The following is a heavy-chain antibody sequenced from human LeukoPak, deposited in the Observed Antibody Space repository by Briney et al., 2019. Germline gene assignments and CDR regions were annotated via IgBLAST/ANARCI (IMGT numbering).Heavy chain of an antibody. CDR1: GGTFSSYA. CDR3: ARGVDEYYYGSGSYRPYYFDY. V-gene: IGHV1-69*04. J-gene: IGHJ4*02. CDR2: MIPILGIA. Sequence: ASVKVSCKASGGTFSSYAISWVRQAPGQGLEWMGRMIPILGIANYAQKFQGRVTITADKSTSTAYMELSSLRSEDTAVYYCARGVDEYYYGSGSYRPYYFDYWGQGTLVTVSS. D-gene: IGHD3-10*01.